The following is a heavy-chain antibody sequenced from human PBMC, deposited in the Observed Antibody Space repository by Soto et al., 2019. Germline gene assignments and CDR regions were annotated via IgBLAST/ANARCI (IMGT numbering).Heavy chain of an antibody. V-gene: IGHV3-30-3*01. Sequence: GGSLRLSCSASGFTFSTFAVHWVRQAPGKGLEWVAVISADGTNKYYADSVKGRFTISRDNSKNTLFLQMDSLRTEDTAMYYCARAPTSRFDYWGQGTLVTVSS. J-gene: IGHJ4*02. CDR2: ISADGTNK. CDR1: GFTFSTFA. CDR3: ARAPTSRFDY.